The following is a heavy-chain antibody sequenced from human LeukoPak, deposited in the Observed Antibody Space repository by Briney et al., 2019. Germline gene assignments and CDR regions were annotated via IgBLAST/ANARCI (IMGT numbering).Heavy chain of an antibody. D-gene: IGHD1-26*01. CDR2: IYSGGST. Sequence: PGGSLRLSCAASGFTVSSNYMSWVRQAPGKGLEWVSVIYSGGSTYYADSVKGRFTISRDNSKNTLYLQMNSLRAEDTAVYYCASENRGAKGYYYGMDVWGQGTTVTVSS. CDR1: GFTVSSNY. V-gene: IGHV3-53*01. J-gene: IGHJ6*02. CDR3: ASENRGAKGYYYGMDV.